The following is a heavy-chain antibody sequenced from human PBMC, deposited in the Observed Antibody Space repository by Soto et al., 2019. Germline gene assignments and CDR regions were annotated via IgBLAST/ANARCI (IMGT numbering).Heavy chain of an antibody. J-gene: IGHJ2*01. CDR2: ISSSSSYI. D-gene: IGHD6-19*01. Sequence: GGSLRLSCAASGFTFSSYSMNWVRQAPGKGLEWVSSISSSSSYIYYADSVKGRFTISRDNAKNSLYLQMNSLSAEDTAVYYCAREFSSGWYPRYFDLWGRGTLVTVSS. CDR1: GFTFSSYS. V-gene: IGHV3-21*01. CDR3: AREFSSGWYPRYFDL.